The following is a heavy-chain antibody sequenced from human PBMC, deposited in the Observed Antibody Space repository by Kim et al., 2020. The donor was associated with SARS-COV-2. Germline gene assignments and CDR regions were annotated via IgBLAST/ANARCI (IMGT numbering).Heavy chain of an antibody. D-gene: IGHD3-10*01. J-gene: IGHJ5*02. CDR3: AKDHGKMLPNVARWFGHPVRINWFYP. Sequence: GGALRLSCAASGFTFSSYAMSWVRQAPGKGLEWVSAISGSGGSTYYADSVKGRFTISRDNSKNTLYLQMNSLRAEDTAVYYCAKDHGKMLPNVARWFGHPVRINWFYPWVQGTLVTVSS. CDR1: GFTFSSYA. CDR2: ISGSGGST. V-gene: IGHV3-23*01.